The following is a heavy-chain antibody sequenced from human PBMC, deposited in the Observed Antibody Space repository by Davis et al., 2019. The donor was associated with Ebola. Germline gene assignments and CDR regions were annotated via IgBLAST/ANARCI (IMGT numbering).Heavy chain of an antibody. CDR2: ISSNGGST. CDR3: ARAVAAAYNWFDP. CDR1: GFTFSSYA. D-gene: IGHD6-19*01. V-gene: IGHV3-64*01. Sequence: GESLKISCAASGFTFSSYAMHWVRQAPGKGLEYVSAISSNGGSTYYANSVKGRFTISRDNSKNTLYLQMGSLRAEDMAVYYCARAVAAAYNWFDPWGQGTLVTVSS. J-gene: IGHJ5*02.